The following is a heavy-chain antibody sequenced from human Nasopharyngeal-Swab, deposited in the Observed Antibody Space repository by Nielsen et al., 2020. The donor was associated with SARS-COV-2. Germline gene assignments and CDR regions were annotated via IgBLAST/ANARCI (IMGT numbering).Heavy chain of an antibody. J-gene: IGHJ5*02. V-gene: IGHV4-39*01. CDR2: IYYRGST. CDR3: ASSPFRITIFGVGIGNWFDP. Sequence: WIRQPPGKGLEWVGSIYYRGSTYYNPSLKGRVTISVDRYKNKVSLKMSYVTAADTAVYYCASSPFRITIFGVGIGNWFDPWGQGTLVTVSS. D-gene: IGHD3-3*01.